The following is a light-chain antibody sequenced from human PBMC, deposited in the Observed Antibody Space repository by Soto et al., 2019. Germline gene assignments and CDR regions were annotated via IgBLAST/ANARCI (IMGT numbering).Light chain of an antibody. V-gene: IGKV3-15*01. CDR3: QQYNNWPLT. J-gene: IGKJ4*01. CDR2: GAS. CDR1: QSVSSN. Sequence: EIVMPQSPSPLSVSPGERATLSCMASQSVSSNLAWYQQKPGQAPRLLIYGASTRSTGIPARFSGSGSGTEFTLTISSLQSEDFAVYYCQQYNNWPLTFGGGTKVEIK.